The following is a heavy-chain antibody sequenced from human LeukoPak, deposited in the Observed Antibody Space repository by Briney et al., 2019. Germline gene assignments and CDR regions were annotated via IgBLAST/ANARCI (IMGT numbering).Heavy chain of an antibody. D-gene: IGHD3-10*02. J-gene: IGHJ6*04. CDR3: AELGITMIGGV. V-gene: IGHV3-48*04. CDR1: GFTFSSYC. Sequence: GGSLRLSCAASGFTFSSYCINWVRQAPGKGLEWVSYISSSGSTIYYADSVKGRFTISRDNAKNSLYLQMNSLRAEDTAVYYCAELGITMIGGVWGKGTTVTISS. CDR2: ISSSGSTI.